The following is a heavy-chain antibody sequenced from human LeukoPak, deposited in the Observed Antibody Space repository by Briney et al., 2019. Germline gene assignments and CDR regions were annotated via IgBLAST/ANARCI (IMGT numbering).Heavy chain of an antibody. D-gene: IGHD2-2*01. CDR3: ARVRYCGSTSCYLFDY. Sequence: PGGSLRLSCAASGFTFSSYAMHWVRQAPGKGLEWVAVMSYDGSNKYYADSVKGRFTISRDNSKNTLYLQMNSLRAEDTAVYYCARVRYCGSTSCYLFDYWGQGTLVTVSS. J-gene: IGHJ4*02. V-gene: IGHV3-30-3*01. CDR1: GFTFSSYA. CDR2: MSYDGSNK.